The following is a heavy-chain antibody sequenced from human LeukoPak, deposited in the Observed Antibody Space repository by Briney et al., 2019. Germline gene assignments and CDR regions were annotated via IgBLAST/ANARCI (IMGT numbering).Heavy chain of an antibody. V-gene: IGHV3-30*04. Sequence: GRSLRLSCAAYGFTFRSYAMHWVRQAPGKGLQWVAVISYDGSNKYYADSVKGRFTISRDNSKNTLYLQMNSLRAEDTAVYYCARDVLYGEFPTFDYWGQGTLVTVSS. CDR1: GFTFRSYA. J-gene: IGHJ4*02. CDR2: ISYDGSNK. D-gene: IGHD4-17*01. CDR3: ARDVLYGEFPTFDY.